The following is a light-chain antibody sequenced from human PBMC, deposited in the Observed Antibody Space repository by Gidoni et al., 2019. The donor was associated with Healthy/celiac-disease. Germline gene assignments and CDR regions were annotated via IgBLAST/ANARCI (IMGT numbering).Light chain of an antibody. Sequence: DIHMTQSPSSLSASVGDRVTITCRASQSISSYLNWYQQKPWEAPKLLIYAASSLQSGVPSRFSGSGSGTDFTLTISSLQPEDFATYYCQQSYSTPRSFXQXTKLEIK. CDR1: QSISSY. J-gene: IGKJ2*04. CDR3: QQSYSTPRS. CDR2: AAS. V-gene: IGKV1-39*01.